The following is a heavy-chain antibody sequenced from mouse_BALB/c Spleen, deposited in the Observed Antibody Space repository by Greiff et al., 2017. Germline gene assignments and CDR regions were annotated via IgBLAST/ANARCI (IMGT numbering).Heavy chain of an antibody. Sequence: QVQLQQPGPELVKPGASVRISCKASGYTFTSYYIHWVKQRPGQGLEWIGWIYPGNVNTKYNEKFKGKATLTADKSSSTAYMQLSSLTSEDSAVYFCAETTVIADDWFAYWGQGTLVTVSA. V-gene: IGHV1S56*01. CDR3: AETTVIADDWFAY. D-gene: IGHD2-4*01. CDR1: GYTFTSYY. CDR2: IYPGNVNT. J-gene: IGHJ3*01.